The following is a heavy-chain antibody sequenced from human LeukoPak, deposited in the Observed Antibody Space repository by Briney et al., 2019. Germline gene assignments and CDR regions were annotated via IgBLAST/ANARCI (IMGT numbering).Heavy chain of an antibody. Sequence: PSETLSLTCAVYGGSFSGYCWSWVRQPPGKGLEWMGYIYYSGTTSYNPSIKSRVTISVDTSKNQFSLKLSSVTAADTAVYYCARFDASVAGARAFDIWGRGTMVTVSS. CDR1: GGSFSGYC. CDR2: IYYSGTT. D-gene: IGHD6-19*01. J-gene: IGHJ3*02. V-gene: IGHV4-59*01. CDR3: ARFDASVAGARAFDI.